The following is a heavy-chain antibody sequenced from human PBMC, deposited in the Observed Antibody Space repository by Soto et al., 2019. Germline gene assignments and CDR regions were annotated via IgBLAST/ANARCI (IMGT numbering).Heavy chain of an antibody. CDR1: GYSFTSYW. J-gene: IGHJ6*02. Sequence: GESLKISCKGSGYSFTSYWIGWVRQMPGKGLEWMGIIYPGDSDTRNSPSFQGQVTISADRSISTSYLQWSSLKASDTAMYYCARHPIAVAGPYYYYGMDVWGQGTTVTVSS. CDR3: ARHPIAVAGPYYYYGMDV. CDR2: IYPGDSDT. D-gene: IGHD6-19*01. V-gene: IGHV5-51*01.